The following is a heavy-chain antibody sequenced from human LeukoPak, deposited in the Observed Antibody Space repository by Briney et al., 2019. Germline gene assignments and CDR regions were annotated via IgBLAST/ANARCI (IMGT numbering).Heavy chain of an antibody. CDR2: ISSGSSFI. J-gene: IGHJ3*02. CDR3: AIIGVRDAFDI. V-gene: IGHV3-21*01. Sequence: GGSLRLSCAASGFTFGSYAMNWVRQAPGKGLEWVSSISSGSSFIYYADSVKGRFTIARDNAKNSLYLQMNSLRAEDTAVYYCAIIGVRDAFDIWGQGTMVTVSS. CDR1: GFTFGSYA. D-gene: IGHD3-22*01.